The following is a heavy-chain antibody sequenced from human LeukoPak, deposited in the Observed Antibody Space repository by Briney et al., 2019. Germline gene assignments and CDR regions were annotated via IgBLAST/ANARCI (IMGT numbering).Heavy chain of an antibody. CDR1: GGTFSSYA. CDR3: ARVSGGFGEFYSYGMDV. V-gene: IGHV1-69*04. CDR2: IIPILGIA. Sequence: SVKVPCKASGGTFSSYAISWVRQAPGQGLEWMGRIIPILGIANYAQKFQGRVTITADKSTSTAYMELSSLRSEDTAVYYCARVSGGFGEFYSYGMDVWGQGTTVTVSS. J-gene: IGHJ6*02. D-gene: IGHD3-10*01.